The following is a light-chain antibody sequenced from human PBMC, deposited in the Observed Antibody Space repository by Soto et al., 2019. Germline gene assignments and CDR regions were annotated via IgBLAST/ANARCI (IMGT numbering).Light chain of an antibody. CDR2: LNSDGSH. CDR1: SGHSSYA. CDR3: QTWGSGIHVV. Sequence: QPVLTQSPSASASLGASVKLTCTLSSGHSSYAIAWHQQQAEKGPRYLMKLNSDGSHSKGDGIPDRFSGSSSGTERYLTISSLQSEDEGDYYCQTWGSGIHVVFGGGTKVTVL. V-gene: IGLV4-69*01. J-gene: IGLJ2*01.